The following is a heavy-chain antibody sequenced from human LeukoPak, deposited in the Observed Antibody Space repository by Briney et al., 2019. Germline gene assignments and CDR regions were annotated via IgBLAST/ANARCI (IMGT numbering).Heavy chain of an antibody. CDR1: EYTFTDYY. Sequence: GASVKVSCKASEYTFTDYYIHWVRQAPGQGLEWMGWINPDSGGTNYAQKFQGRVTMTRDTSISTAYMELSRLRSDDTAVYYCARDPPQYYDFWSGYFRVDYMDVWGKGTTVTVSS. CDR3: ARDPPQYYDFWSGYFRVDYMDV. J-gene: IGHJ6*03. D-gene: IGHD3-3*01. V-gene: IGHV1-2*02. CDR2: INPDSGGT.